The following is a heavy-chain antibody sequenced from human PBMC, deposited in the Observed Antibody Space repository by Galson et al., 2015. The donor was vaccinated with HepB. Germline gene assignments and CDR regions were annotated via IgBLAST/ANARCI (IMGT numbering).Heavy chain of an antibody. V-gene: IGHV3-33*01. CDR2: IWYDGGNK. Sequence: SLRLSCAASGFTFSSYGMNWVRQAPGKGLEWVAVIWYDGGNKYYADSVKGRFAISRDNSKNTLYLQMNSLRGEDTAVYFCARESGGDAFDIWGRGTLVTVSA. D-gene: IGHD2-15*01. CDR1: GFTFSSYG. J-gene: IGHJ3*02. CDR3: ARESGGDAFDI.